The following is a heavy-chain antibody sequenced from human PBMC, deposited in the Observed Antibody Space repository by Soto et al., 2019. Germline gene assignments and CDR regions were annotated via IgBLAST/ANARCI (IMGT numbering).Heavy chain of an antibody. CDR2: IGGRATSA. CDR3: AKSRYSDSSGDYYDF. Sequence: EVQLLESRGGLVQPGGSLRLSCAASGFMFSNYAMSWVRQAPGKGLEWVSGIGGRATSAYYADSVKGRFAISRDNSYNTLFLQLNSLRAEDTAVYYCAKSRYSDSSGDYYDFWGQGTLVTVSS. CDR1: GFMFSNYA. V-gene: IGHV3-23*01. D-gene: IGHD3-22*01. J-gene: IGHJ4*02.